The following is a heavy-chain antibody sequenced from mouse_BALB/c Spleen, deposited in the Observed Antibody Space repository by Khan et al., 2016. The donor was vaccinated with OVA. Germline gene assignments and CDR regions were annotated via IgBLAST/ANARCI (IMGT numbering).Heavy chain of an antibody. D-gene: IGHD4-1*01. CDR3: ARGNWQSYYFDY. J-gene: IGHJ2*01. Sequence: EVQLQESGPELVKPGTSVKMSFKASGYRFTSYIIHWVKQKPGQGLEWIGYINPYNGATTYNEKFKGKATLTSDKSSNTAYMELSSLTSEDSAVYYCARGNWQSYYFDYWGQGTTLTVSS. CDR2: INPYNGAT. CDR1: GYRFTSYI. V-gene: IGHV1S136*01.